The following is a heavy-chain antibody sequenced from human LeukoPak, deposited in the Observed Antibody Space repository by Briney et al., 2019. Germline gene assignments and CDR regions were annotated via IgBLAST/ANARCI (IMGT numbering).Heavy chain of an antibody. J-gene: IGHJ5*01. CDR1: GESLHYYY. CDR3: ASGAWATRLHS. Sequence: SDTLSLTCAVYGESLHYYYWSWIRQSPEKGLEWIGEVFDGKTTNYNPSLKSRVTISAVTSSNQFSLNLKSVTAADTAVYYCASGAWATRLHSWAQGTLVFVSS. V-gene: IGHV4-34*12. CDR2: VFDGKTT. D-gene: IGHD5-24*01.